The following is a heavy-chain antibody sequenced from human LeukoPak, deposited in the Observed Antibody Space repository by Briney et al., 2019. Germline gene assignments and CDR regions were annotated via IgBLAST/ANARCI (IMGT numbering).Heavy chain of an antibody. Sequence: SETLSLTCTVSGGSISSSSYYWGWIRQPPGKGLEWIGSIYYSGSTYYNPSLKSRVTISVDTSKNQSSLKLSSVTAADTAVYYCARLRVQNYGGNWGFDYWGQGTLVTVSS. V-gene: IGHV4-39*01. CDR2: IYYSGST. J-gene: IGHJ4*02. CDR3: ARLRVQNYGGNWGFDY. D-gene: IGHD4-23*01. CDR1: GGSISSSSYY.